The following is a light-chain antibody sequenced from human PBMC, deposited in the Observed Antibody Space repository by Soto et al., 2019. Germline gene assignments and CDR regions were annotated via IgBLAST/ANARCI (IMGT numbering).Light chain of an antibody. CDR3: ATWDDSLNGRV. CDR1: SSNIGTNP. CDR2: GNY. V-gene: IGLV1-44*01. Sequence: QPVLTQPPSASGTPGQRVIISCSGSSSNIGTNPVNWYQQRPGVAPKLLIYGNYQRPSGVPDRFSGSKSDASASLAISGLRSEDEADYYCATWDDSLNGRVFGTGTKLTVL. J-gene: IGLJ1*01.